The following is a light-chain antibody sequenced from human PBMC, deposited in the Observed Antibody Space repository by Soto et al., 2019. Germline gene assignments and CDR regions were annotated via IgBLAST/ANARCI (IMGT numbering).Light chain of an antibody. CDR1: QSVSSY. CDR2: DAS. J-gene: IGKJ2*01. V-gene: IGKV3-11*01. Sequence: EIGLTQSPATLSLSPGERATLSCRASQSVSSYLAWYQQKPGQAPRLLIYDASNRATGIPARFSGSGSGTDFTLTISSLEPEDFAVYYCQQRSNRPPKYTFGQGTKLEIK. CDR3: QQRSNRPPKYT.